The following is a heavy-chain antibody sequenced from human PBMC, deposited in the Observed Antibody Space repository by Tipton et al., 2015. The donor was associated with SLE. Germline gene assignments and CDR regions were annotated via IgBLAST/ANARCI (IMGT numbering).Heavy chain of an antibody. V-gene: IGHV4-31*03. Sequence: TLSLTCTVSGGSISSGGYFWSWVRQHPGKGLEWIGYIYDSETTYYNPSLQSRVTISLDTSKNQFSLNLSSVTAADTAVYYCARGVSSGWYVPGYWGQGTLVTVSS. CDR3: ARGVSSGWYVPGY. J-gene: IGHJ4*02. D-gene: IGHD6-19*01. CDR1: GGSISSGGYF. CDR2: IYDSETT.